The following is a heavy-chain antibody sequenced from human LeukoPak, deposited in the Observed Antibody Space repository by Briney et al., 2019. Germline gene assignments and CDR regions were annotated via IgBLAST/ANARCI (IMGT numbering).Heavy chain of an antibody. CDR1: GGSISSYY. V-gene: IGHV4-59*01. CDR2: VYYSGST. CDR3: ARTGSTVTMLYPFDH. D-gene: IGHD4-17*01. Sequence: SETLSLTCTVSGGSISSYYWSWIRQPPGKGLEWIGYVYYSGSTNYNPSLKSRVTISVDTSKNQFSLKLSSVTAADTAVYYCARTGSTVTMLYPFDHWGQGTLVTVSS. J-gene: IGHJ4*02.